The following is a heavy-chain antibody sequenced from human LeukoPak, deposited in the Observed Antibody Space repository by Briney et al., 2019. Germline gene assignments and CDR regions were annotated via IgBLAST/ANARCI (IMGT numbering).Heavy chain of an antibody. D-gene: IGHD5-18*01. V-gene: IGHV4-34*01. CDR1: GGSFSGYY. J-gene: IGHJ6*03. Sequence: SETLSLTCAVYGGSFSGYYWSWIRQPPGKGLEWIGEINHSGSTNYNPPLKSRVTISVDTSKNQFSLKLSSVTAADTAVYYCARTNAGYGWYYYYYMDVWGKGTTVTISS. CDR2: INHSGST. CDR3: ARTNAGYGWYYYYYMDV.